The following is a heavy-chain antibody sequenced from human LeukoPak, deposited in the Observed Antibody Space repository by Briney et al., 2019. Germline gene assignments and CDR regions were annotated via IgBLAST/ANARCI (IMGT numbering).Heavy chain of an antibody. CDR3: ASHQRPVYYDSSGYYPGAFDI. Sequence: GGSLRLSCAASGFTFSSYAMSWVRQAPGKGLEWVSSISSSSSYIYYADSVKGRFTISRDNAKNSLYLQMNSLRAEDTAVYYCASHQRPVYYDSSGYYPGAFDIWGQGTMVTVSS. V-gene: IGHV3-21*01. D-gene: IGHD3-22*01. J-gene: IGHJ3*02. CDR2: ISSSSSYI. CDR1: GFTFSSYA.